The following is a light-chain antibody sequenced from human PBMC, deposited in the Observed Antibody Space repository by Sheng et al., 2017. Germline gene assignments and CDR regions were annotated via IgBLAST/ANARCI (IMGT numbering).Light chain of an antibody. CDR3: SSYTSSDTYV. CDR1: SSDVGGYNS. J-gene: IGLJ1*01. V-gene: IGLV2-14*03. CDR2: DVS. Sequence: QSALTQPRSVSGSPGQSVTISCTGTSSDVGGYNSVSWYQQHPGKAPKLMIFDVSNRPSGVSDRFSGSKSGNTASLAISGLQAEDEADYYCSSYTSSDTYVFGTGTKVTVL.